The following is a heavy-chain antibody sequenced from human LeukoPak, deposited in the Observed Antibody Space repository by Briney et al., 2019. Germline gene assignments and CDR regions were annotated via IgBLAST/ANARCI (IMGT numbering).Heavy chain of an antibody. CDR3: ARHTISKIIDY. CDR2: IYYSGST. CDR1: GGSISSYY. Sequence: PSETLTLTCTVSGGSISSYYWSWIRQPPGKGLERIGYIYYSGSTNYNPSLKSRVTISVDTSKNQFSLKLNSVTAADTAVYYCARHTISKIIDYWGQGTLVTVSS. D-gene: IGHD3-9*01. V-gene: IGHV4-59*08. J-gene: IGHJ4*02.